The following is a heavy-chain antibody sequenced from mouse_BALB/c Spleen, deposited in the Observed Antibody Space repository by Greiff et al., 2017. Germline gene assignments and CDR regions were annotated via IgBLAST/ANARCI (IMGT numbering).Heavy chain of an antibody. D-gene: IGHD2-3*01. V-gene: IGHV1-66*01. CDR3: ARSDDYYYYAMDY. J-gene: IGHJ4*01. CDR2: IFPGSGNT. Sequence: VQLQQSGPELVKPGASVKISCKASGYSFTSYYIHWVKQRPGQGLEWIGWIFPGSGNTKYNEKFKGKATLTADTSSSTAYMQLSSLTSEDSAVYFCARSDDYYYYAMDYWGQGTSVTVSS. CDR1: GYSFTSYY.